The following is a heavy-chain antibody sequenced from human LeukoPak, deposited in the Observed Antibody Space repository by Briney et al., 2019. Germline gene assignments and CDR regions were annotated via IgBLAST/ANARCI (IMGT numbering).Heavy chain of an antibody. V-gene: IGHV1-8*01. CDR1: GYTFTSYD. J-gene: IGHJ4*02. CDR3: ARAIHGYSSGWYLLGY. D-gene: IGHD6-19*01. Sequence: ASVKVSCKASGYTFTSYDINWVRQATGQGLEWMGWMNPNSGNTGYAQKFQGRVTMTRNTSISTAYMELSSLRSEDTAVYYCARAIHGYSSGWYLLGYWGQGTLVTVSS. CDR2: MNPNSGNT.